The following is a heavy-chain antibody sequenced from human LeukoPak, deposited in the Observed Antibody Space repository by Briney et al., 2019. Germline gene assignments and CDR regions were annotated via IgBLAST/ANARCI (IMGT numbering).Heavy chain of an antibody. V-gene: IGHV4-39*01. CDR2: IFYGGSS. CDR3: ARHVSHSGSSSLNYFDY. J-gene: IGHJ4*02. CDR1: GGSISDSFF. Sequence: SETLSLTCTVSGGSISDSFFWGWVRQPPGKGLGWIGSIFYGGSSYYNPSVKSRITISVDTSKSHFSLKLSSVTAADTAVYYCARHVSHSGSSSLNYFDYWGQGTLVTVSS. D-gene: IGHD6-6*01.